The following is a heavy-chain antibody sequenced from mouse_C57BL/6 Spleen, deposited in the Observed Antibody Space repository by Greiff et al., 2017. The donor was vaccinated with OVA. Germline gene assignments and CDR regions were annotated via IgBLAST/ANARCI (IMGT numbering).Heavy chain of an antibody. CDR3: ARRGDYDGCAY. D-gene: IGHD2-4*01. J-gene: IGHJ3*01. CDR1: GYTFTNYW. V-gene: IGHV1-63*01. Sequence: VQLQQSGAELVRPGTSVKMSCKASGYTFTNYWIGWAKQRPGHGLEWIGDIYPGGGYTNYNEKFKGKATLTADKSSSTAYMQFSSLTSEDSAIDYCARRGDYDGCAYWGQGTLVTVSA. CDR2: IYPGGGYT.